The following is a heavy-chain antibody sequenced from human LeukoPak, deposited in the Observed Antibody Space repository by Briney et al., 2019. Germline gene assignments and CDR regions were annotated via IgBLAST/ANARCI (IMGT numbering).Heavy chain of an antibody. CDR2: ISSSSYI. D-gene: IGHD2-2*01. J-gene: IGHJ4*02. CDR3: ARDRTVKVVPAAEIDY. V-gene: IGHV3-21*01. Sequence: PGGSLRLSCAAYGFTFSSYSMNWDRQAPGKGLEWVSSISSSSYIYYADSVKGRFPISRDNAKNSLYLQMNSLRAEDTAVYYCARDRTVKVVPAAEIDYWGQGTLVTVSS. CDR1: GFTFSSYS.